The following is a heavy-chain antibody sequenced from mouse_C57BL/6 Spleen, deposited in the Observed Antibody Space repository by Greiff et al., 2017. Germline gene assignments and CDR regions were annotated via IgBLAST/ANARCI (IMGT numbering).Heavy chain of an antibody. CDR3: ARSSYDYDGYWYFDV. CDR1: GYTFTSYW. CDR2: INPSNGGT. J-gene: IGHJ1*03. D-gene: IGHD2-4*01. Sequence: QVQLQQPGTELVKPGASVKLSCKASGYTFTSYWMHWVKQRPGQGLEWIGNINPSNGGTNYNEKFKSKATLTVDKSSSTAYMQLSSLTSEDSAVYYCARSSYDYDGYWYFDVWGTGTTVTVSS. V-gene: IGHV1-53*01.